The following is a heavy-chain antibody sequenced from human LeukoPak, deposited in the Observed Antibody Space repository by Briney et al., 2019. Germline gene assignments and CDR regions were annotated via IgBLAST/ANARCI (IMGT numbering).Heavy chain of an antibody. J-gene: IGHJ4*02. CDR3: AKGDSSGWYDY. D-gene: IGHD6-19*01. CDR1: GFTFTSYG. CDR2: ISYEGCNN. V-gene: IGHV3-30*18. Sequence: GGSLRPSCAAAGFTFTSYGMHWVSQAPGKGLEKVTVISYEGCNNYYAISVKGRFTISRDNSKSTLYLQMNSLRAEDTGVYYCAKGDSSGWYDYWGQGTLVTVSS.